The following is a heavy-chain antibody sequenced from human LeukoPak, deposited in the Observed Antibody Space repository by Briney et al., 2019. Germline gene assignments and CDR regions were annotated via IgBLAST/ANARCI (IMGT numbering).Heavy chain of an antibody. CDR1: GFTFSSYS. J-gene: IGHJ4*02. CDR2: ISSSSSYI. D-gene: IGHD6-6*01. Sequence: GGSLRLSCAASGFTFSSYSMNWVRQAPGKGLEWVSSISSSSSYIYYADSVKGRFTISRDNAKNSLYLQMNSLRAEDTAVYYCARDGGSSGTYYFDYWGQGTLVTVSS. CDR3: ARDGGSSGTYYFDY. V-gene: IGHV3-21*01.